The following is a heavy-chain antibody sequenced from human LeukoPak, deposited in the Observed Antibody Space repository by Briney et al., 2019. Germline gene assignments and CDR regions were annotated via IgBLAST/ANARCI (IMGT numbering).Heavy chain of an antibody. CDR3: ARGYSSSWSFDY. V-gene: IGHV1-2*02. CDR2: INPNSGGT. J-gene: IGHJ4*02. D-gene: IGHD6-13*01. CDR1: GYTFTGYY. Sequence: ASVKVSCKASGYTFTGYYMHWVRQAPGQGLEWMGWINPNSGGTNYAQKFQGRVTMTRDTSISTAYMELSRLRSDETAVYYCARGYSSSWSFDYWGQGTLVTVSS.